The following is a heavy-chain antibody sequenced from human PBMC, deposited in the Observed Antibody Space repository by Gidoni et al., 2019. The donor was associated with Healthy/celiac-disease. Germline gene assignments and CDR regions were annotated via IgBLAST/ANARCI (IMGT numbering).Heavy chain of an antibody. CDR2: ISSSSSTI. V-gene: IGHV3-48*01. CDR1: GFTFSSYS. Sequence: EVQLVESGGGLVQPGGSLRLSCAASGFTFSSYSMNWVRQAPGKGLEWVSYISSSSSTIYYADSVKGRFTISRDNAKNSLYLQMNSLRAEDTAVYYCARDRRLSGSYGGYWGQGTLVTVSS. J-gene: IGHJ4*02. CDR3: ARDRRLSGSYGGY. D-gene: IGHD1-26*01.